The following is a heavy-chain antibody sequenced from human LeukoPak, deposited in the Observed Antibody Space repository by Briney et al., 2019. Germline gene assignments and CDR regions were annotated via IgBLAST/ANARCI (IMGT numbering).Heavy chain of an antibody. CDR1: GYTFTGDQ. CDR2: IKPSSGDT. J-gene: IGHJ5*02. Sequence: ASVKVSCKASGYTFTGDQIYWLRQAPGQWLEWVGWIKPSSGDTLYEQKFQGRVTMTRDKSISSAYMELSSLRSDDTAVYYCARKSAGFLTAWGQGTLVTVSS. V-gene: IGHV1-2*02. CDR3: ARKSAGFLTA. D-gene: IGHD2/OR15-2a*01.